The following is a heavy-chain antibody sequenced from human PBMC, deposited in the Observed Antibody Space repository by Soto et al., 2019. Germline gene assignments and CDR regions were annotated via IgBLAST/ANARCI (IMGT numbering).Heavy chain of an antibody. CDR3: ARIATTTLGGPIDY. CDR1: GYFISSSHW. V-gene: IGHV4-28*05. D-gene: IGHD4-4*01. J-gene: IGHJ4*02. CDR2: INYSGSF. Sequence: SETLSLTCRVSGYFISSSHWWGWIRQPPGKGLEWIGHINYSGSFYHDPSLKSRVTMSLDTSKHQFSLRLSSVTAVGTAVYYCARIATTTLGGPIDYWGRGTLVTVSS.